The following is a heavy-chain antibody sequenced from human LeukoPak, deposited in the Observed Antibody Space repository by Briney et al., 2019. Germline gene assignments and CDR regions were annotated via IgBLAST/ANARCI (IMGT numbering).Heavy chain of an antibody. V-gene: IGHV3-49*04. Sequence: GRSLRLSCTASGFTFGDYAMSWVRQALGKGLEWVGFIRSKAYGGTTEYAASVKGRFTISRDDSKSIAYLQMNSLKTEDTAVYYCTSVGAGAFDYWGQGTLVTVSS. CDR2: IRSKAYGGTT. J-gene: IGHJ4*02. CDR3: TSVGAGAFDY. D-gene: IGHD1-26*01. CDR1: GFTFGDYA.